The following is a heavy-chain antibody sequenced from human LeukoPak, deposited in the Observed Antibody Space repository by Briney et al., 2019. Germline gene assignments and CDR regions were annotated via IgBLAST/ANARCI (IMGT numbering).Heavy chain of an antibody. Sequence: GGSLRLSCAASGFTFSSYAMHWVRQAPGKGLEWVAVISYDGSNKYYADSVKGRFTISRDNSKNTLYLQMNSLRAEDTAVYYCAKEAIAVAGTTFDYWGQGTLVTVSS. CDR3: AKEAIAVAGTTFDY. CDR2: ISYDGSNK. D-gene: IGHD6-19*01. J-gene: IGHJ4*02. V-gene: IGHV3-30-3*01. CDR1: GFTFSSYA.